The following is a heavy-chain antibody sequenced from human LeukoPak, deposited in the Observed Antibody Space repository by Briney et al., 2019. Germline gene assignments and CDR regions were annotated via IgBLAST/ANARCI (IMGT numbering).Heavy chain of an antibody. V-gene: IGHV1-2*02. CDR1: GYTFTXYY. J-gene: IGHJ4*02. Sequence: GAXVKVSCKAXGYTFTXYYLHWVRQAPGQGLEWMGWINPNSGGTNYAQKFQGGVTMTRDTSISTAYMELSRLRSDDTAFYYCARSTHYSSSFYDYWGQGTLVTVSS. CDR2: INPNSGGT. D-gene: IGHD6-13*01. CDR3: ARSTHYSSSFYDY.